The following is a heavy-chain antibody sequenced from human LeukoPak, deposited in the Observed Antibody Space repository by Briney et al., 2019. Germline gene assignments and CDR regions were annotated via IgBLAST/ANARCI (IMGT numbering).Heavy chain of an antibody. D-gene: IGHD3-3*01. Sequence: GGSLRLSCAASGFTYSSCAMSWVRQAPGKGLEWVSTVRGSGGGTYYADSVKGRFTISRDNSKNTLYLQMNSLRAEDTAVYYCAKDPDDYYYYYMDVWGKGTTVTVSS. J-gene: IGHJ6*03. CDR1: GFTYSSCA. V-gene: IGHV3-23*01. CDR3: AKDPDDYYYYYMDV. CDR2: VRGSGGGT.